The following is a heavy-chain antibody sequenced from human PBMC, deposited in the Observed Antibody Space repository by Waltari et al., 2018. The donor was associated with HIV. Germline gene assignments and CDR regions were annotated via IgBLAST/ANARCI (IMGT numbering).Heavy chain of an antibody. CDR2: INSDGSST. Sequence: EVQLVESGGGLVQPGGSLRLSCAASGFPFSSYWMHWVRQAPGKGLVWVSCINSDGSSTSYADSVKGRFTISRDNAKNTLYLQMNSLRAEDTAVYYCASGFGSGSPAYWGQGTLVTVSS. V-gene: IGHV3-74*01. D-gene: IGHD3-10*01. CDR3: ASGFGSGSPAY. J-gene: IGHJ4*02. CDR1: GFPFSSYW.